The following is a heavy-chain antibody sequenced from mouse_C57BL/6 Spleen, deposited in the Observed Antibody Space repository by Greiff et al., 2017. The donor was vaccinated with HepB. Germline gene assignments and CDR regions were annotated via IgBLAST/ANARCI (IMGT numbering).Heavy chain of an antibody. Sequence: VQLQQPGAELVKPGASVKMSCKASGYTFTSYWITWVKQRPGQGLEWIGDIYPGSGSTNYNEKFKSKATLTVDTPSSTAYMQLSSLTSEDSAVYYCARSRYFDVWGTGTTVTVSS. CDR1: GYTFTSYW. CDR2: IYPGSGST. CDR3: ARSRYFDV. J-gene: IGHJ1*03. V-gene: IGHV1-55*01.